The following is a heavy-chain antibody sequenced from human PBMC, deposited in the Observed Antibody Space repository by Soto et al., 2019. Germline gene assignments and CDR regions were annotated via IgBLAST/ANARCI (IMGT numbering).Heavy chain of an antibody. J-gene: IGHJ6*03. CDR1: GFTFSSYS. CDR2: ISSSSSYI. CDR3: ARNYYGSGSFIHYYMDV. D-gene: IGHD3-10*01. Sequence: GGSLRLSCAASGFTFSSYSMNWVRQAPGKGLEWVSSISSSSSYIYYADSVKGRFTISRDNAKNSLYLQMNSLRAEDTAVYYCARNYYGSGSFIHYYMDVWGKGTTVTVSS. V-gene: IGHV3-21*01.